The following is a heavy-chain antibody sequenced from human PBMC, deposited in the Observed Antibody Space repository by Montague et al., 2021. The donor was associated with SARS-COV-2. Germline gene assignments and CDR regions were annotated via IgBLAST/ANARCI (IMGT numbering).Heavy chain of an antibody. Sequence: SETLSLTCTVSGGSIFSNYFYWGWIRQSPGQGLEWIGNVLSSGSTFYNPSLRSRVTMSEDMSKNQFSLKLMSVTAADTAVYYCARSTVGTSHFDYWGQGTLVTVSS. J-gene: IGHJ4*02. CDR2: VLSSGST. D-gene: IGHD1-26*01. CDR1: GGSIFSNYFY. CDR3: ARSTVGTSHFDY. V-gene: IGHV4-39*01.